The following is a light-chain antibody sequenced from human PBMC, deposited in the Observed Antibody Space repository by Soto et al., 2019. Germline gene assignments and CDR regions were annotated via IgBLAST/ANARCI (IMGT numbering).Light chain of an antibody. CDR2: GAS. V-gene: IGKV3-20*01. J-gene: IGKJ1*01. CDR3: QQYGSSGT. Sequence: EIVLTQAPGTPPLSPGERATLSCRASQSVSNNYLAWYQQKPGQAPRLLSYGASNRATGIPDRFSGSGSGTDFTRTISRLEPEDFAVYYCQQYGSSGTFGQGTKVAIK. CDR1: QSVSNNY.